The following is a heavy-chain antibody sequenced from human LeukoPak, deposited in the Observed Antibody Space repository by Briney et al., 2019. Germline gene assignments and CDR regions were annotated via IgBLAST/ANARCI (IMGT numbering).Heavy chain of an antibody. CDR1: GDAMRTSSYL. J-gene: IGHJ4*01. CDR3: ARLRQTSVGSTVYPMGFDS. CDR2: LYYSGST. D-gene: IGHD2-8*01. V-gene: IGHV4-39*01. Sequence: SETLSLTCTVSGDAMRTSSYLWGWIRQPPGKGLEWIGTLYYSGSTYYNPSLKSRLTISVDTSKNQFSLKLSAATAADTAVYYCARLRQTSVGSTVYPMGFDSWGHGILVTVSS.